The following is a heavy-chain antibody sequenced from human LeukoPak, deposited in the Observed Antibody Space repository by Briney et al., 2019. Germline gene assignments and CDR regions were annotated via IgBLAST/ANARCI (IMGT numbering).Heavy chain of an antibody. CDR3: AKDPIYDILTGYHDY. CDR2: ISGSGGST. V-gene: IGHV3-23*01. J-gene: IGHJ4*02. Sequence: GGSLRLSYAASGFTFSSYAMSWVRQAPGKGLEWVSAISGSGGSTYYADSVKGRFTISRDNSKNTLYLQMNSLRAEDTAVYYCAKDPIYDILTGYHDYWGQGTLVTVSS. D-gene: IGHD3-9*01. CDR1: GFTFSSYA.